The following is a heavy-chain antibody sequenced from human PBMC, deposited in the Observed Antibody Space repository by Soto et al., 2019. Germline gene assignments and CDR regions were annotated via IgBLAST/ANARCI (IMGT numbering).Heavy chain of an antibody. CDR3: AHLPFNSACNDPYYI. CDR2: IYWDDDK. CDR1: GFSLSARGEG. V-gene: IGHV2-5*02. J-gene: IGHJ3*02. Sequence: SGPTLVNPTETLTLTCTFSGFSLSARGEGVGWIRQPPGKALEWLAIIYWDDDKRYSPSLRTTFTITKDTSKNQVVLTMTNMDPVDTATYFCAHLPFNSACNDPYYIWGPGTMVTV. D-gene: IGHD5-18*01.